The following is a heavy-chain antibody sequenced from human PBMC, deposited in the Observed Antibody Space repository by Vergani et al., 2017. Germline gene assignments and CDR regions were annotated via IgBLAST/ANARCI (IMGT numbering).Heavy chain of an antibody. D-gene: IGHD1-26*01. V-gene: IGHV1-2*02. CDR3: ARDHQGPTTLDY. Sequence: QVQLVQSGAELKKPGASVRVSCKASGFIFTDYYIHWMRQAPGQGLEWIGWINPNGDATHYAQNFRGRVTLTRDTSSTTAYMDLASLTSDDTATYYCARDHQGPTTLDYWGQGSLVTVSS. J-gene: IGHJ4*02. CDR1: GFIFTDYY. CDR2: INPNGDAT.